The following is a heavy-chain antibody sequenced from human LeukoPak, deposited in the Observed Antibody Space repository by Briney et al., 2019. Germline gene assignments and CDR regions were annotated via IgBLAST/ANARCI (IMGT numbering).Heavy chain of an antibody. J-gene: IGHJ4*02. V-gene: IGHV5-51*01. D-gene: IGHD5-12*01. Sequence: GESLKISCKGSGYTFNAYWIGWVRQMPGKGLEWMGVIYAGDSEIRYSPSFQGQVTISADKSISTAYLQWSSLKASDTAMYYCARHSRGSNDYWGQGTLVTVSS. CDR3: ARHSRGSNDY. CDR2: IYAGDSEI. CDR1: GYTFNAYW.